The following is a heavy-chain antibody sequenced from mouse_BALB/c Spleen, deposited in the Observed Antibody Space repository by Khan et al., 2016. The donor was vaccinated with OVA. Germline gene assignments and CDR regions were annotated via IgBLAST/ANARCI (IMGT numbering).Heavy chain of an antibody. Sequence: QIQLVQSGPELKKPGETVKISCKASGYTFTDYSMHWVKQAPGKGLKWMGWINTETGEPTYADDFKGRFAFSLETSASTAYLQINNLKNEDTATYVCARDRYGYFDYWGQGTTVTVAS. V-gene: IGHV9-2-1*01. CDR3: ARDRYGYFDY. D-gene: IGHD2-14*01. CDR2: INTETGEP. J-gene: IGHJ2*01. CDR1: GYTFTDYS.